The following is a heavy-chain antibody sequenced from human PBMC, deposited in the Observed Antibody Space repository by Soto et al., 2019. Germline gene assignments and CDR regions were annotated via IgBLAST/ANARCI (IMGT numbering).Heavy chain of an antibody. V-gene: IGHV3-23*01. CDR1: GFTFNTYA. J-gene: IGHJ4*02. CDR3: VDRCSGGRCSPFDY. Sequence: EVQLLESGGGLVQPGGSLRLSCAASGFTFNTYAMGWVRQAPGKGLEWVSAVSAGGTSAYYAASVEGRFTISRDNSKNPLDLQMSSLRVEGPGRDCCVDRCSGGRCSPFDYWGQGTLFTVAS. D-gene: IGHD2-15*01. CDR2: VSAGGTSA.